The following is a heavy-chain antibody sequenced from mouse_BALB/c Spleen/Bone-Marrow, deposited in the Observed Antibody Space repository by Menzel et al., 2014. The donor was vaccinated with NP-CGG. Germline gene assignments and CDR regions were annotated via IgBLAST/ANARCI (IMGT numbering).Heavy chain of an antibody. CDR2: IDPANGNT. V-gene: IGHV14-3*02. D-gene: IGHD2-14*01. Sequence: SGAELVKPGASVKLSCTASGFNIKDTYMHWVKQRPEQGLEWIGRIDPANGNTKYDPKFQGKATITADTSSNKGYLQLSSLTPEDTAVYYCASYRYVWYFDVWGAGTTVTGAS. J-gene: IGHJ1*01. CDR1: GFNIKDTY. CDR3: ASYRYVWYFDV.